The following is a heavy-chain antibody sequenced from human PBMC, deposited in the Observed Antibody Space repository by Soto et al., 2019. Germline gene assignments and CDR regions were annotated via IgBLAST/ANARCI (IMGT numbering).Heavy chain of an antibody. CDR3: ARGFGRFNS. CDR2: IDGSGTTK. Sequence: EVQLLESGGGLVQPGGSLRLSCGVSGFTFNDFEMNWVRQAPGKGLEWLAYIDGSGTTKKYADSVRGRFTISRDNPNNSLFLQMRSLSAADTAIYSCARGFGRFNSWVQGNLVSVSS. V-gene: IGHV3-48*03. CDR1: GFTFNDFE. J-gene: IGHJ4*02. D-gene: IGHD3-10*01.